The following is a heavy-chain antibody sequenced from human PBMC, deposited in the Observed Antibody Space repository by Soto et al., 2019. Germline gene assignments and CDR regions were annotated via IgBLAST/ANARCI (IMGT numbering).Heavy chain of an antibody. CDR1: GGSFSGYY. CDR2: INHSGST. D-gene: IGHD3-16*01. CDR3: ARGFWGYYYYYGMDV. Sequence: PSETLSLTCAAYGGSFSGYYWSWIRQPPGKGLEWIGEINHSGSTNYNPSLKSRVTISVDTSKNQFSLKLSSVTAADTAVYYCARGFWGYYYYYGMDVWGHGTTVTVS. V-gene: IGHV4-34*01. J-gene: IGHJ6*02.